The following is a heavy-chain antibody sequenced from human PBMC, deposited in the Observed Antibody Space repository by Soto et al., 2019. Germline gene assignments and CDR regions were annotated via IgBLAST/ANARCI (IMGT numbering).Heavy chain of an antibody. V-gene: IGHV1-2*04. Sequence: QAQLVQSGAEVKKPGASVKVSCKASGYTLTDYYMHWVRQAPGQGLEWMGWINPNSGGTSYAQKFQGSVTMTRDTSISTAYMELSRLKSYDTAVYYCARGGYSSGYDAFDIWGQGTIVTVSS. D-gene: IGHD6-19*01. CDR1: GYTLTDYY. J-gene: IGHJ3*02. CDR2: INPNSGGT. CDR3: ARGGYSSGYDAFDI.